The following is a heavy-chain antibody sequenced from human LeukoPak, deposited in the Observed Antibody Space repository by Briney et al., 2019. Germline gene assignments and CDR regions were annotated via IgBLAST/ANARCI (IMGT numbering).Heavy chain of an antibody. Sequence: GASVKVSCKASGYTFISHNMHWVRQAPRHGLEWMGVIKPSGGSTTYAQKFQGRVTMTRDTSTSTVYMELSSLRSEDTAVYFCARDLRRHVYNRDWYFDLWGRGTLVTVFS. CDR1: GYTFISHN. V-gene: IGHV1-46*01. J-gene: IGHJ2*01. CDR3: ARDLRRHVYNRDWYFDL. D-gene: IGHD5-24*01. CDR2: IKPSGGST.